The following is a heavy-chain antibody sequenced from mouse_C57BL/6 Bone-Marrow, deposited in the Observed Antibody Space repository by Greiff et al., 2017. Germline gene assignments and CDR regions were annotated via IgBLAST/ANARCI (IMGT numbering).Heavy chain of an antibody. D-gene: IGHD2-1*01. CDR1: GYTFTSYW. J-gene: IGHJ2*01. CDR3: ARGEIYYGNYDLFDY. CDR2: IDPSDSYT. Sequence: QVQLQQSGAELVKPGASVKLSCKASGYTFTSYWMQWVKQRPGQGLAWIGEIDPSDSYTTYNQKFKGKATLTVDTSSSTAYMQLSSLTSEDSAVYYCARGEIYYGNYDLFDYWGQGTTLTVSS. V-gene: IGHV1-50*01.